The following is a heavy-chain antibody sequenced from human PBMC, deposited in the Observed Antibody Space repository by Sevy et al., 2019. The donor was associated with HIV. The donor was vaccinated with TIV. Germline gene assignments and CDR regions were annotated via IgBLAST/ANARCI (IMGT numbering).Heavy chain of an antibody. D-gene: IGHD6-25*01. CDR2: ISSTSSSE. J-gene: IGHJ4*02. V-gene: IGHV3-48*02. CDR3: ARDGSVPLIDY. CDR1: GFKFSDYT. Sequence: GGSLRLSCVVSGFKFSDYTMNWVRQAPGKGLEWVSFISSTSSSEYYADPVRGRFTISRDNAKNSLYLQMNSLKHEDTAIYYCARDGSVPLIDYWGPGTLVTVSS.